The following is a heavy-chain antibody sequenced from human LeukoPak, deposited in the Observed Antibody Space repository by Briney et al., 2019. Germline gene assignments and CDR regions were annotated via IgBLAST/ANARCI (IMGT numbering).Heavy chain of an antibody. CDR1: GYTFTGYY. J-gene: IGHJ6*04. CDR2: INPNSGGT. Sequence: ASVKVSCKASGYTFTGYYMHWVRQAPGQGLEWMGWINPNSGGTNYAQKFQGWVTMTRDTSISTAYMELSRLRSDDTAVYYCARGALGYYYYYGMDVWGKGITVTVSS. CDR3: ARGALGYYYYYGMDV. V-gene: IGHV1-2*04.